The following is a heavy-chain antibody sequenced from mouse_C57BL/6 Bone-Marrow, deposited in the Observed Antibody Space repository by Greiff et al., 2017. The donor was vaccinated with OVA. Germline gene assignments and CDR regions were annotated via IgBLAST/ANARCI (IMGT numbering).Heavy chain of an antibody. CDR3: TTPTVVADY. V-gene: IGHV14-4*01. D-gene: IGHD1-1*01. CDR1: GFNIKDDY. J-gene: IGHJ2*01. Sequence: VHVKQSGAELVRPGASVKLSCTASGFNIKDDYMHWVKQRPEQGLEWIGWIDPENGDTEYASKFQGKATITAATSSNTAYLQLSSLTSEDTAVYYCTTPTVVADYWGQGTTLTVSS. CDR2: IDPENGDT.